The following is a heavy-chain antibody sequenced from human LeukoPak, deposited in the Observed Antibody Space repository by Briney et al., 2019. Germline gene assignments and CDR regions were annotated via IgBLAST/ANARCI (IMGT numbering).Heavy chain of an antibody. Sequence: SETLSLTCTVSGGSISSSYWSWIRQPPGKGLEWIGYIYYSGSTNYNPSFKSRVAISVDTSKNQFSLNLTSVTAADTAVYSCARALLSADAFDIWGQGTMVTVSS. CDR2: IYYSGST. CDR1: GGSISSSY. D-gene: IGHD3-10*01. CDR3: ARALLSADAFDI. V-gene: IGHV4-59*01. J-gene: IGHJ3*02.